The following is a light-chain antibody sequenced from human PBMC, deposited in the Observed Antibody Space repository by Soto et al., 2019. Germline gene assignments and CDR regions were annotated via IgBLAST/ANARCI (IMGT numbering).Light chain of an antibody. Sequence: VIAESALSVAVAAGEPTTNNCRSSQILLHSNGYNYLDWYLQKPRQSPQVLVYLGSNRSSGVPDRFSGSGSGTDFTLKISRVHAEDVALYYCKQTLQAPRTFGQGTKVDIK. CDR2: LGS. CDR3: KQTLQAPRT. CDR1: QILLHSNGYNY. V-gene: IGKV2-28*01. J-gene: IGKJ1*01.